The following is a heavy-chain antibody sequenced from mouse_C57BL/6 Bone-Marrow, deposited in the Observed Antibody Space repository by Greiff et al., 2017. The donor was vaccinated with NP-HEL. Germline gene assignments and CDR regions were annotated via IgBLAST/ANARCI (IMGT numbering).Heavy chain of an antibody. CDR2: IYPGDGDT. CDR1: GYAFSSSW. CDR3: ARYCYAMDY. V-gene: IGHV1-82*01. Sequence: QVQLQQSGPELVKPGASVKISCKASGYAFSSSWMNWVKQRPGKGLEWIGRIYPGDGDTNYNGKLKGKATLTADKSSSTAYMQLSSLTSEDSAVYFCARYCYAMDYWGQGTSVTVSS. J-gene: IGHJ4*01.